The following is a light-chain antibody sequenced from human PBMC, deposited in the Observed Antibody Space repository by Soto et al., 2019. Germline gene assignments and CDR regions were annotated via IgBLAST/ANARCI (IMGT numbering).Light chain of an antibody. CDR2: EVS. V-gene: IGLV2-8*01. CDR1: SSDIGAYIY. J-gene: IGLJ1*01. CDR3: SSYAGSNTYV. Sequence: QSALTQPPSASGSPGQSVTISCTGTSSDIGAYIYVSWYQQHPGKAPKLMISEVSRRPSGVPERFSGSKSGNTASLTVSGLQADDEAHYYCSSYAGSNTYVVGTGTKVPV.